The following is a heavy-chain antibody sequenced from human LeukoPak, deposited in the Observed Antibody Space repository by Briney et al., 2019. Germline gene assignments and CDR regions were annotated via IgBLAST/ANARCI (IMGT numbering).Heavy chain of an antibody. CDR3: ARGPMTSDV. V-gene: IGHV3-7*03. J-gene: IGHJ6*02. D-gene: IGHD2-21*02. Sequence: YYVDSVKGRFTISRDNAKNSLYLRMNSLRAEDTAVYYCARGPMTSDVWGQGTTVTVSS.